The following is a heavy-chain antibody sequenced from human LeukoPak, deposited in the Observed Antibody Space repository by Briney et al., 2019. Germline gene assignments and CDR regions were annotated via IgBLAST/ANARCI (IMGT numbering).Heavy chain of an antibody. CDR1: GFTFDDYA. CDR2: ISWDGGST. Sequence: PGGSLRLSCAASGFTFDDYAMRWVRQAPGKGLEWVSLISWDGGSTYYADSVKGRFTISRDNSKNSLYLQMSSLRAEDTALYYCAKERDSGWYYYFDYWGQGTLVTVSS. J-gene: IGHJ4*02. D-gene: IGHD6-19*01. V-gene: IGHV3-43D*03. CDR3: AKERDSGWYYYFDY.